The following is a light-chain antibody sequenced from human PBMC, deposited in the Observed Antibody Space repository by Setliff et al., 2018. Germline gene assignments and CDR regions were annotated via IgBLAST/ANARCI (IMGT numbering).Light chain of an antibody. CDR3: SSYTSSSTYV. Sequence: QSALTQPAAVSGSPGQSIAISCAGTSSDVGGYNYVSWYQQHPGKAPKLIIYDVSNRPSGVSDRFSGSKAGNTASLTISGLQAGDEADYYCSSYTSSSTYVFGTGDQGHRP. CDR2: DVS. CDR1: SSDVGGYNY. V-gene: IGLV2-14*01. J-gene: IGLJ1*01.